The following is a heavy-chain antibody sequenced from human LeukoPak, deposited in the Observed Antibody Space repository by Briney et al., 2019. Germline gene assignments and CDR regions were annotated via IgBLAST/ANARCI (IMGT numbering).Heavy chain of an antibody. CDR1: GGSNSTYY. D-gene: IGHD1-26*01. V-gene: IGHV4-59*01. CDR3: ARGASGTLYDAFDI. Sequence: SETLSLTCSVSGGSNSTYYWSWIRQPPGEGLEWIGSIYYSGTTHSNPSLKSRATISVDTSKNHLSLKVNSVTAADTAVYYCARGASGTLYDAFDIWGQGTMVTVSS. CDR2: IYYSGTT. J-gene: IGHJ3*02.